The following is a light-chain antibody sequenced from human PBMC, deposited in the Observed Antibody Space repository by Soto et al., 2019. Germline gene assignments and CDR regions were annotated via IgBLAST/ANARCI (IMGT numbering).Light chain of an antibody. CDR2: DVS. CDR3: ASYTTSSTYV. CDR1: SSDVGGYSY. V-gene: IGLV2-14*01. J-gene: IGLJ1*01. Sequence: QSVLTQPASVSGSPGQSIAISCTGTSSDVGGYSYVSWYQQQPGKAPKLVISDVSNRPSGVSDRFSGSKSGNTAPLTISGLQTEDEADYYCASYTTSSTYVFGTGTQLTVL.